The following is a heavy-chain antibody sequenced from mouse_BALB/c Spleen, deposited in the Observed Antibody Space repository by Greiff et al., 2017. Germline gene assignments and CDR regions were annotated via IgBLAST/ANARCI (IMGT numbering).Heavy chain of an antibody. V-gene: IGHV2-9*02. CDR2: IWAGGST. CDR1: GFSLTSYG. D-gene: IGHD2-2*01. J-gene: IGHJ3*01. CDR3: AGYGYDDGFAY. Sequence: QVQLKESGPGLVAPSQSLSITCTVSGFSLTSYGVHWVRQPPGKGLEWLGVIWAGGSTNYNSALMSRLSISKDNSKSQVFLKMNSLQTDDTAMYYCAGYGYDDGFAYWGQGTLVTVSA.